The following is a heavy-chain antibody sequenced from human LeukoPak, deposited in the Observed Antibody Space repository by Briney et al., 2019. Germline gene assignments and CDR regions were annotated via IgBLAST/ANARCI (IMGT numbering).Heavy chain of an antibody. Sequence: GGTLRLSCVDSGFTFRTSDMNWVRQAPGKGLEWVSYISSSGNTIGYADSVKGRFTISRDNARDSLYLQMNSLSDEDTAVYFCARGNTDWGQGTQVTVSA. V-gene: IGHV3-48*02. CDR2: ISSSGNTI. CDR3: ARGNTD. D-gene: IGHD4-17*01. CDR1: GFTFRTSD. J-gene: IGHJ4*02.